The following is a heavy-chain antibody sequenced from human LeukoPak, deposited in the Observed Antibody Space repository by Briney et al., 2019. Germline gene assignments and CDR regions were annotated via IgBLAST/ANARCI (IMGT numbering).Heavy chain of an antibody. Sequence: GGSLRLSCAASGFTFSSYAMSWVRQAPGKGLEWVSDISGSGGSTYYADSVKGRLTISRDNSKNTLYLQMNSLGAEDTAVYYCAKGQGGRFPNDAFDIWGQGTMVNVSS. V-gene: IGHV3-23*01. D-gene: IGHD2-21*01. CDR3: AKGQGGRFPNDAFDI. CDR1: GFTFSSYA. J-gene: IGHJ3*02. CDR2: ISGSGGST.